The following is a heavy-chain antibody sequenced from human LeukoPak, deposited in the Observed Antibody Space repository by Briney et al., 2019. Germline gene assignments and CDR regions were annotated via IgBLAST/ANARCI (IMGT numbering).Heavy chain of an antibody. CDR3: VGGLCGGDCYNYYYYGMDV. Sequence: PSETLSLTCTVSGGSISSYYWSWIRQPPGKGLEWIGYIYYSGSTKYNPSLKSRVTISIDTSKKHFSLKLNSVTAADTAVYYCVGGLCGGDCYNYYYYGMDVWGQGTTVTVSS. CDR1: GGSISSYY. V-gene: IGHV4-59*01. J-gene: IGHJ6*02. CDR2: IYYSGST. D-gene: IGHD2-21*02.